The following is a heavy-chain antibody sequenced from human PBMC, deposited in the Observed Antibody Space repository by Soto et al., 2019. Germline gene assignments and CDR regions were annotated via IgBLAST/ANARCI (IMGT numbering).Heavy chain of an antibody. CDR2: IWYDGSNK. CDR1: GFTFSSYG. V-gene: IGHV3-33*01. CDR3: LGYSCSAQSVY. Sequence: GGSLRLSCAASGFTFSSYGMHWVRQAPGKGLEWVAVIWYDGSNKYYADSVKGRFTISRDNSKNPLYLQMNSLKAEDTAVYYCLGYSCSAQSVYWGQGTLVTVSS. D-gene: IGHD6-6*01. J-gene: IGHJ4*02.